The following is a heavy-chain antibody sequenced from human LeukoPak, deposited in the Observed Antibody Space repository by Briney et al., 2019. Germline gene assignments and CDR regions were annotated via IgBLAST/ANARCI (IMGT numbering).Heavy chain of an antibody. CDR2: IYLDGSQK. Sequence: GWSLRLSCAASGFTFSNYWMAWVRQAPGKGPEWVANIYLDGSQKYYVDSVKGRFTISRDNAANSLYLQMNSLRAEDTALYYCARKRPNSFDYWGQGTLVTVSS. CDR3: ARKRPNSFDY. V-gene: IGHV3-7*01. CDR1: GFTFSNYW. J-gene: IGHJ4*02.